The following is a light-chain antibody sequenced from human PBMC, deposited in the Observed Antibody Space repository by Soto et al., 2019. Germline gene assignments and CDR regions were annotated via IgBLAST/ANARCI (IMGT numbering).Light chain of an antibody. CDR3: QQYNSYST. J-gene: IGKJ3*01. V-gene: IGKV1-5*01. CDR2: DAS. CDR1: QSISSW. Sequence: DIQMTQSPSTLSASVGDRVTITCRASQSISSWLAWYQQKPGKAPKLLIYDASSLESGVPSRFSGSGSGTEFTLTISSLQPDDSATYYCQQYNSYSTFGPGTKVDIK.